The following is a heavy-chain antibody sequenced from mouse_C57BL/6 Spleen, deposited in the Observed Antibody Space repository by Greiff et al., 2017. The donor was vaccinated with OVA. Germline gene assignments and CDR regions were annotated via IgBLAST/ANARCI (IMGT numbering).Heavy chain of an antibody. CDR2: IDPSDRET. Sequence: QVQLQQPGAELVRPGSSVKLSCKASGYTFTSYWMHWVKQRPIQGLEWIGNIDPSDRETHYNQKFKDKATLTVDKSSSTAYMQLSSLTSEDSAVYYCAREDYYGSRLPMDYWGQGTSVTVSS. D-gene: IGHD1-1*01. CDR1: GYTFTSYW. CDR3: AREDYYGSRLPMDY. V-gene: IGHV1-52*01. J-gene: IGHJ4*01.